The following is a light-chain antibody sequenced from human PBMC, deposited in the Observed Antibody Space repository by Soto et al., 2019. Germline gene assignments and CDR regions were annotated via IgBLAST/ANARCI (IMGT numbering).Light chain of an antibody. Sequence: IVMTQSPATLSVSLGERATLSCRASQNVNKNLVWYQQKPGQAPSLLIYGASTRATGVPARFSGSGSGTEFTLTTSSQHSEDFGVYYCQQFDDWPTFGQGTKVDIK. CDR2: GAS. J-gene: IGKJ1*01. CDR1: QNVNKN. CDR3: QQFDDWPT. V-gene: IGKV3-15*01.